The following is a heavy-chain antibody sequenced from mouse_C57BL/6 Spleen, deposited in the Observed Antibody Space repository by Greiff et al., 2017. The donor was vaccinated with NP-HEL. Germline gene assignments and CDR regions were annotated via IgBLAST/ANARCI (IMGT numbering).Heavy chain of an antibody. CDR1: GYTFTSYW. D-gene: IGHD1-1*01. J-gene: IGHJ1*03. CDR3: ARSYTTVVPYWYFDV. V-gene: IGHV1-72*01. Sequence: QVQLKQPGAELVKPGASVKLSCKASGYTFTSYWMHWVKQRPGRGLEWIGRIDPNSGGTKYNEKFKSKATLTVDKPSSTAYMQLSSLTSEDSAVYYCARSYTTVVPYWYFDVWGTGTTVTVSS. CDR2: IDPNSGGT.